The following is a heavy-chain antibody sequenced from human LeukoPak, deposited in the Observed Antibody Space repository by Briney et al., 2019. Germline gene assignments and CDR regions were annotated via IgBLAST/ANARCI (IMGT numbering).Heavy chain of an antibody. CDR2: IWYDGSNK. J-gene: IGHJ4*02. D-gene: IGHD4-23*01. V-gene: IGHV3-33*01. Sequence: GRSLRLSCAASGFTFSSYGMHWVRQAPGKGLEWVAVIWYDGSNKYYADSVRGRFTISRDNSKNTLYLQMNSLRAEDTAVYYCARDRGFGYGGNSGSYFDYWGQGTLVTVSS. CDR1: GFTFSSYG. CDR3: ARDRGFGYGGNSGSYFDY.